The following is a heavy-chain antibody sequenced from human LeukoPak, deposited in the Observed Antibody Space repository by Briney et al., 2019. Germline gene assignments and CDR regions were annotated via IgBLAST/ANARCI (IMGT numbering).Heavy chain of an antibody. Sequence: PGGSLRLSCTASGFTFSNYGMHWVRQAPGKGLEWVAVIWYDGSNKYYADSVKGRFTISRDNSKNTLYLQMNSLRAEDTAVYYCAREGGYYYDSSGPRGAFDIWGQGTMVTVSS. J-gene: IGHJ3*02. CDR2: IWYDGSNK. D-gene: IGHD3-22*01. CDR3: AREGGYYYDSSGPRGAFDI. CDR1: GFTFSNYG. V-gene: IGHV3-33*01.